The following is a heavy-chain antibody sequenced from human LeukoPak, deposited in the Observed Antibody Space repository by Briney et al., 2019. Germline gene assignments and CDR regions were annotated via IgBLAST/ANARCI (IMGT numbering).Heavy chain of an antibody. J-gene: IGHJ4*02. CDR2: ISTNGDRT. CDR1: GFTFSNSA. D-gene: IGHD6-19*01. Sequence: GVSLRLSCAASGFTFSNSAMSWVRQAPGKGLEFVSVISTNGDRTYYADSVKRRFTISRDNSKNTLYLQMGSLRADDMAVYYCARGLAISSSGWYDTFDYWGQGALVTVSS. CDR3: ARGLAISSSGWYDTFDY. V-gene: IGHV3-64*02.